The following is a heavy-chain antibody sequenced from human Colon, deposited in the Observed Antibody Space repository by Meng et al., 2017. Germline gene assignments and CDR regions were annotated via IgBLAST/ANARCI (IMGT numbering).Heavy chain of an antibody. CDR2: IIPILGIA. V-gene: IGHV1-69*09. D-gene: IGHD2/OR15-2a*01. CDR3: ARGRGNQPLFDF. CDR1: GGTFSSYT. J-gene: IGHJ4*02. Sequence: QVRLVQSGAEVKKPGSSVKVHCKASGGTFSSYTISWVRQAPGQGLEWMGRIIPILGIANYAQKFQGRVTITADKSTSTAYMELSSLTFEDTAVYFCARGRGNQPLFDFWGQGTLVTVSS.